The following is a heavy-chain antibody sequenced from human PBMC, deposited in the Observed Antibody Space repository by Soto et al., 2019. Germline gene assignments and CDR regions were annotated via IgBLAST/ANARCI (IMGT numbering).Heavy chain of an antibody. CDR2: IYYSGST. CDR3: ARHVGDILTGYDYYYYGVDV. D-gene: IGHD3-9*01. CDR1: GGSISSYY. J-gene: IGHJ6*02. Sequence: SETLSLTCTVSGGSISSYYWSWIRQPPGKGLEWIGYIYYSGSTNYNPSLKSRITITVNTSKNQFSLKLSSVTAADTAVYQCARHVGDILTGYDYYYYGVDVWGQGTTVTVSS. V-gene: IGHV4-59*08.